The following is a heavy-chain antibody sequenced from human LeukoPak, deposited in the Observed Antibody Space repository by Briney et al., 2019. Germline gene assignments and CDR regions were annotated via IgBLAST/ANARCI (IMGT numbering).Heavy chain of an antibody. Sequence: PSETLSLTCTVSGGSISSGSYYWSWIRQPAGKGLEWIGRIYTSGSTNYNPSLKSRVTISVDTSKNQFSLKLSSVTAADTAVFYCARASDYGDPFDYWGQGTLVTVSS. CDR1: GGSISSGSYY. CDR2: IYTSGST. V-gene: IGHV4-61*02. D-gene: IGHD4-17*01. J-gene: IGHJ4*02. CDR3: ARASDYGDPFDY.